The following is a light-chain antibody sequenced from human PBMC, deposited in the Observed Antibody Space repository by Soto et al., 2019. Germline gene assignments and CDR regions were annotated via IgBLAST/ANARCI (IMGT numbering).Light chain of an antibody. Sequence: QYVLTQAASVSGSPGQWITISCTGTSSDVGGYNYVTWFQQHPGKAPKLMIYDVSNRPSGISNRFSGSKSGNTASLTISGLQAEDEADYYCSSYTTSSTYVFGTGTKVTVL. CDR2: DVS. J-gene: IGLJ1*01. CDR3: SSYTTSSTYV. V-gene: IGLV2-14*03. CDR1: SSDVGGYNY.